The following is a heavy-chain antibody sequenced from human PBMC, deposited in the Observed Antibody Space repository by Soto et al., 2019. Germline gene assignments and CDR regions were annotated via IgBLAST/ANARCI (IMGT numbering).Heavy chain of an antibody. Sequence: QITVKESGPKLVKPSQTLTLTCAFSGFSLSTSGVGVGWVRQPPGKAPEWLALLYWDDDKRYRPSLKSRLSITNDTSKDQVVFTMTNMDPVDTATYYCVHQDSNNNDSCCELWGRGTRVTVSS. D-gene: IGHD1-1*01. CDR3: VHQDSNNNDSCCEL. J-gene: IGHJ2*01. V-gene: IGHV2-5*02. CDR1: GFSLSTSGVG. CDR2: LYWDDDK.